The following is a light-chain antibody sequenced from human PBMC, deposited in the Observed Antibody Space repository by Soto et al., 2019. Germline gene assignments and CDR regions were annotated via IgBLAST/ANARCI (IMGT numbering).Light chain of an antibody. Sequence: QPVLTQPPSVSGAPGQRVTISCTGSSSNIGAGYDVHWYQQLPGTAPKLLIYGNSNRTSGVPDRFSGSKSGTSTSLAITGIQSEDETDYYYQSYDSSLSGSGVFGGGTKLTVL. CDR1: SSNIGAGYD. V-gene: IGLV1-40*01. CDR3: QSYDSSLSGSGV. CDR2: GNS. J-gene: IGLJ2*01.